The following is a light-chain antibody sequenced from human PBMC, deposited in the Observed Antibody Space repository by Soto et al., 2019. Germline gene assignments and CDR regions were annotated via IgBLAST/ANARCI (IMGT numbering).Light chain of an antibody. CDR1: QSISSW. J-gene: IGKJ1*01. CDR3: QQYNSYPAT. V-gene: IGKV1-5*01. CDR2: DAS. Sequence: DIQMTQSPSTLSASVGDRVTITCRASQSISSWVAWYQQKPGKAPKLLIYDASSLESGVPSRFSGSGSGTAFTLTISILQPDDFATYYCQQYNSYPATFVQGTKVEIK.